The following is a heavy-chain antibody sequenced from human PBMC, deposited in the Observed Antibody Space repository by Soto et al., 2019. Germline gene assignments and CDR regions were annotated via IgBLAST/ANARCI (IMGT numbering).Heavy chain of an antibody. CDR2: ITYDGHIT. CDR3: AKELHTSSGWSQVIY. CDR1: GFTFSTYA. D-gene: IGHD6-19*01. J-gene: IGHJ4*02. V-gene: IGHV3-23*01. Sequence: PGGSLRLSCAASGFTFSTYAMSWVRQAPGKGLEWVSAITYDGHITYYGDSVKGRFTISRDNSKNTLYLQMNSLRAEDTAVYYCAKELHTSSGWSQVIYWGQGTLVTVSS.